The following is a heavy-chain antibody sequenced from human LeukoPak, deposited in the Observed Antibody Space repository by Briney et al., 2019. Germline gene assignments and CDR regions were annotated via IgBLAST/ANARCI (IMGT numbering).Heavy chain of an antibody. D-gene: IGHD2-15*01. Sequence: ALVMVSCKASGYTFTSYYMHWARQAPGQGLEWMGIINPSGGSTSYAQKFQGRVTMTRDTSTSTVYMELSSLRSEDTAVYYCARDFRHCSGGSCYSHWGQGTLVTVSS. J-gene: IGHJ4*02. CDR3: ARDFRHCSGGSCYSH. CDR2: INPSGGST. V-gene: IGHV1-46*01. CDR1: GYTFTSYY.